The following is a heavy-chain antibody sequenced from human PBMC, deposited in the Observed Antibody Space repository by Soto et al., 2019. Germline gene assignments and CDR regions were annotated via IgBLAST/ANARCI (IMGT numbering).Heavy chain of an antibody. CDR3: ARDNSESNSWWFDP. D-gene: IGHD1-26*01. J-gene: IGHJ5*02. Sequence: KVSCKASGFTFSRYYMHWVRQAPGQGLEWMGLINPSGVSTNYAQKFQGRVTLTRDTSTSTVSMELSSLRSEDTAVYYCARDNSESNSWWFDPWGQGTLVTVSS. CDR2: INPSGVST. V-gene: IGHV1-46*01. CDR1: GFTFSRYY.